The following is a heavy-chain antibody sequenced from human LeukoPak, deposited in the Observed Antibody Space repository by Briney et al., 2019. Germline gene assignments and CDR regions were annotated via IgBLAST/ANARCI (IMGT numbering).Heavy chain of an antibody. J-gene: IGHJ4*02. V-gene: IGHV3-30*18. CDR1: GFTLSSYG. CDR2: ISYDGSNK. CDR3: AKDRHPRTWAQFDY. D-gene: IGHD1-1*01. Sequence: GGSLRLSCAASGFTLSSYGMHWVRQAPGKGLEGVAVISYDGSNKYYADSVKGRFTISRDNSKNTLYLQMNSLRAEDTAVYYCAKDRHPRTWAQFDYWGQGTLVTVSS.